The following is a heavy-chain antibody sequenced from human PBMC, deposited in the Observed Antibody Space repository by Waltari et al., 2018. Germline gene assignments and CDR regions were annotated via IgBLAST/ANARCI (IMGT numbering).Heavy chain of an antibody. CDR3: ARILGYRFYFDH. CDR2: NFWSDEK. J-gene: IGHJ4*02. CDR1: GFSFTNARMG. V-gene: IGHV2-26*01. Sequence: QVTLKESGPVVVKPTETLTLTCTVSGFSFTNARMGVSWIRQPPGKALEWLAHNFWSDEKSYSTSLKSRLTISRDTSKSQVVLTMTNMDPVDTATYYCARILGYRFYFDHWGQGTRVTVSS. D-gene: IGHD5-12*01.